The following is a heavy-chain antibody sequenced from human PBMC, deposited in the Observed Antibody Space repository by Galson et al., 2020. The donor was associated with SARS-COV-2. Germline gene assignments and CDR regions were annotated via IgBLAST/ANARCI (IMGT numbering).Heavy chain of an antibody. J-gene: IGHJ5*02. Sequence: GGSLRLSCAASGFTVSSNYMSWVRQAPGKGLEWVSVIYSDGSTNYADSVKGRFTISRDNSKNTLYLQMNSLRAEDTAVYYCAREGYVDYVNWFDPWGQGTLVTVSS. CDR2: IYSDGST. V-gene: IGHV3-53*01. CDR3: AREGYVDYVNWFDP. D-gene: IGHD4-17*01. CDR1: GFTVSSNY.